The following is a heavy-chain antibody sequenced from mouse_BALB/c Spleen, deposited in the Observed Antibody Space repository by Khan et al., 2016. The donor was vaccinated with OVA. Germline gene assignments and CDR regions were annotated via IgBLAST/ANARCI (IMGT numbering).Heavy chain of an antibody. CDR3: ARQYYGGITDWYVDV. CDR1: GYTFTSYD. V-gene: IGHV1-85*01. Sequence: QVQLKESGAELVKPGASVKLSCKASGYTFTSYDINWVRQRPEQGLEWIGWIFPGDDSTKYNEKFKGKATLTSDKSSSTAYMQLSRLTSEDSAVYYCARQYYGGITDWYVDVWGAGTTVTASS. J-gene: IGHJ1*01. D-gene: IGHD1-1*01. CDR2: IFPGDDST.